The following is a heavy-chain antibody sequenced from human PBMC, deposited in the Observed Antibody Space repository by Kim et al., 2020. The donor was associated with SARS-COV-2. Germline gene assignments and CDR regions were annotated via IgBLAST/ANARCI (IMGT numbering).Heavy chain of an antibody. V-gene: IGHV4-39*07. CDR3: AGVRSSPRRLHGMDV. D-gene: IGHD2-2*01. J-gene: IGHJ6*02. Sequence: PSLKDRVTISVDTSKEQFSLKLSSVTGADTAVYYCAGVRSSPRRLHGMDVWGQGTTVTVSS.